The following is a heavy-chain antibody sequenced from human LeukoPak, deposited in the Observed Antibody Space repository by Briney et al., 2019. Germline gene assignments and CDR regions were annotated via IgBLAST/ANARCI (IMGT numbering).Heavy chain of an antibody. CDR1: GFTFSSYS. J-gene: IGHJ4*02. Sequence: GGSLRLSCAASGFTFSSYSMNWVRQAPGKGLEWVSSISSSSSYIYYAESVKGRFTISRDNAKNSLYLQMNSLRAEDTAVYYCARDQRRRPIDYWGQGTLVTVSS. D-gene: IGHD6-25*01. CDR3: ARDQRRRPIDY. V-gene: IGHV3-21*01. CDR2: ISSSSSYI.